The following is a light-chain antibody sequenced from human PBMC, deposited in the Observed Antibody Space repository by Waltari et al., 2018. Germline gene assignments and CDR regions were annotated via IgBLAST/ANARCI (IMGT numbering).Light chain of an antibody. V-gene: IGLV9-49*01. CDR2: VGPGGRVG. Sequence: QPVLTQPPSASASLGASVTRTCTLSSGSSNYKVDGYQPRPGKGPRFVRRVGPGGRVGSKVDGIPDRFSVSGSGLNRYLTIKNIHEDDESDYFCGADHGSGTNFVWVFGGGTKLTVL. J-gene: IGLJ3*02. CDR1: SGSSNYK. CDR3: GADHGSGTNFVWV.